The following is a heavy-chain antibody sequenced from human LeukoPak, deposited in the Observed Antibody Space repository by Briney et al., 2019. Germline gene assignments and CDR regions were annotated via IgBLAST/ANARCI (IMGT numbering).Heavy chain of an antibody. V-gene: IGHV3-48*04. D-gene: IGHD3-10*01. Sequence: PGGSLRLSCAASGFTFSSYSMNWVRQAPGKGLEWVSYISSSGSTIYYADSVKGRFTISRDNAKNSLYLQMNSLRAEDTAVYYCARDRATMVRGVIEIYYYYGMDVWGQGTTVTVSS. CDR3: ARDRATMVRGVIEIYYYYGMDV. J-gene: IGHJ6*02. CDR2: ISSSGSTI. CDR1: GFTFSSYS.